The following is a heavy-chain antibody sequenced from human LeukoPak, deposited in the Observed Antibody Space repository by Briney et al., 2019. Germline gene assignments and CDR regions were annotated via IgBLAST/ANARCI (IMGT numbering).Heavy chain of an antibody. J-gene: IGHJ6*02. CDR1: GYTFTSYG. D-gene: IGHD2-2*03. V-gene: IGHV1-18*01. Sequence: GASVKVSCKASGYTFTSYGISWVRQAPGQGLEWMGWIGAYNGNTNYAQKLRGRVTMTTDTSTSTAYTELRSLRSDDTAVYYCARNGYCSSTSCYVRYYYYGMDVWGQGTTVTVSS. CDR2: IGAYNGNT. CDR3: ARNGYCSSTSCYVRYYYYGMDV.